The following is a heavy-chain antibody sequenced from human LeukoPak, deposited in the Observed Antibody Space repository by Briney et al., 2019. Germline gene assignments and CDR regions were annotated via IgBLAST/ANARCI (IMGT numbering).Heavy chain of an antibody. V-gene: IGHV3-9*01. Sequence: GGSLRLSCVVSGITFDHYAMHWVRQVPGKGLEWVSGISRNSGRIAYADSVKGRFTISRDNAKNSLYLQMNSLRAEDTAFYYCAAQLRFFDWPFDYWGRGTLITVSS. CDR2: ISRNSGRI. D-gene: IGHD3-9*01. CDR1: GITFDHYA. J-gene: IGHJ4*02. CDR3: AAQLRFFDWPFDY.